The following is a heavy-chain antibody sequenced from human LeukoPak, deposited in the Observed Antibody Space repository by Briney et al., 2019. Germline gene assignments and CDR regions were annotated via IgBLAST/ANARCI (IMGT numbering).Heavy chain of an antibody. J-gene: IGHJ4*02. D-gene: IGHD2-21*01. CDR2: MYSSGST. Sequence: SETLSLTCTVSGGSISTSSYYWGWVRQPPGKGMEWIGSMYSSGSTYYNPSLKSRVTIFADISKKQVSLKLSSVTAADTAVYYCAGRRGCPKNCYYENGGQGILAPVPS. CDR1: GGSISTSSYY. V-gene: IGHV4-39*01. CDR3: AGRRGCPKNCYYEN.